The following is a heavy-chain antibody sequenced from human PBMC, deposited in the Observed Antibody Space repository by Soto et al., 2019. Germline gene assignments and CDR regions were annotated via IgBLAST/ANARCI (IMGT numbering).Heavy chain of an antibody. CDR2: IKGKPDGGAT. CDR1: GFTFNTAW. V-gene: IGHV3-15*01. CDR3: TAGSPFNY. J-gene: IGHJ4*02. Sequence: GGSLRFSCAASGFTFNTAWLTWVRQAPGKGLEWVGRIKGKPDGGATDYAALVEGRFMISRDDSQNTVFLQMNSLKTDDTAVYYCTAGSPFNYWGPGTLVTVS.